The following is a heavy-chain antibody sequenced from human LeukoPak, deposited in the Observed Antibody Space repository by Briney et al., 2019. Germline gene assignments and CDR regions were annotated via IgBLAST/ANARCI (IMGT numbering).Heavy chain of an antibody. D-gene: IGHD1-14*01. CDR2: ITNNGGRT. Sequence: GGSLRLSCAASGFAFSSYGMHWVRQAPGKGLEYVSAITNNGGRTYYADSVKGRFTISRDNSKNTLYLQMGSLRVEDMAVYYCARASSTGPPDYWGQGTLVTVSS. V-gene: IGHV3-64*02. CDR1: GFAFSSYG. J-gene: IGHJ4*02. CDR3: ARASSTGPPDY.